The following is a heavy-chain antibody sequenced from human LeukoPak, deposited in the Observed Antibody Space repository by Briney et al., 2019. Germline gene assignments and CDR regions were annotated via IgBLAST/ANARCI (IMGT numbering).Heavy chain of an antibody. CDR2: INHSGST. J-gene: IGHJ6*04. CDR1: GGSFSGYY. CDR3: ASGRITMVRGVRVKYYYYGMDV. Sequence: SETLSLTCAVYGGSFSGYYWSWIRQPPGKGLEWIGEINHSGSTNYNPSLKSRVTISVDTSKNQFSLKLSSVTAADTAVYYCASGRITMVRGVRVKYYYYGMDVWGKGTTVTVS. D-gene: IGHD3-10*01. V-gene: IGHV4-34*01.